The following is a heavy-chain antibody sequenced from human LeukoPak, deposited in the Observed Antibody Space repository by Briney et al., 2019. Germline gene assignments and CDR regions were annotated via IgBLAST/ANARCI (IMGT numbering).Heavy chain of an antibody. D-gene: IGHD2-15*01. Sequence: GGSLRLSCAASGCTFSSHDMNWVRQAPGKGLEWVSSITTATSSYIYYEDSVKGRVTISRDDAKNSLYLQMASLRAEDTAVYYCARDYGGPHYFDYWGQGTLVTVSS. CDR2: ITTATSSYI. CDR1: GCTFSSHD. J-gene: IGHJ4*02. V-gene: IGHV3-21*01. CDR3: ARDYGGPHYFDY.